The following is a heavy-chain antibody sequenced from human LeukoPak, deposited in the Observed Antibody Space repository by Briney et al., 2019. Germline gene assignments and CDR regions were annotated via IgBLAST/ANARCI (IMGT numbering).Heavy chain of an antibody. CDR3: AKSTEPPEDYYYGMDV. CDR2: ISWNSGSI. Sequence: PGGSLRLSCAASGFTFDDYAMHWVRQAPGKGLEWVSGISWNSGSIGYADSVKGRFTISRDNAKNSLYLQMNSLRAEDTALYYCAKSTEPPEDYYYGMDVWGQGTTVTVSS. J-gene: IGHJ6*02. CDR1: GFTFDDYA. V-gene: IGHV3-9*01. D-gene: IGHD1-14*01.